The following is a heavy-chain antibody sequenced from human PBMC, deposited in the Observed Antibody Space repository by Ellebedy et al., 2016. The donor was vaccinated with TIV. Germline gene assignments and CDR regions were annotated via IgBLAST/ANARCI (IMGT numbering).Heavy chain of an antibody. CDR1: GFTFSSYW. CDR2: IKEDGSEK. CDR3: VRAVHNWFDP. V-gene: IGHV3-7*01. Sequence: PGGSLRLSCAASGFTFSSYWMSWVRKAPGKGLEWVANIKEDGSEKNYVDSVKGRFTISRDNAKNSLYLQMNILRADDTAVYYCVRAVHNWFDPWGQGTLVTVSS. J-gene: IGHJ5*02.